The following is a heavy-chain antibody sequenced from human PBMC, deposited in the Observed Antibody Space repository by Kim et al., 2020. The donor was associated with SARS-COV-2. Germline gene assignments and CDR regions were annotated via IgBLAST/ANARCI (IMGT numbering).Heavy chain of an antibody. Sequence: SETLSLTCTVSGGSISSSSYYWGWIRQPPGKGLEWIGSIYYSGSTYYNPSLKSRVTISVDTSKNQFSLKLSSVTAADTAVYYCARHVGKQRPQGRLWPQGLGWGYYYYGMDVWGQGTTVTVSS. J-gene: IGHJ6*02. CDR1: GGSISSSSYY. D-gene: IGHD5-18*01. CDR2: IYYSGST. V-gene: IGHV4-39*01. CDR3: ARHVGKQRPQGRLWPQGLGWGYYYYGMDV.